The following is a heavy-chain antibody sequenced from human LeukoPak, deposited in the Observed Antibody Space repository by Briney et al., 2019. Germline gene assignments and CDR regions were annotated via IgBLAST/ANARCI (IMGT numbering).Heavy chain of an antibody. J-gene: IGHJ2*01. CDR2: IYASGST. D-gene: IGHD6-13*01. CDR1: GSSFSSSY. Sequence: SETLSLTCTVSGSSFSSSYWSWIRQPAGKGLEWIGRIYASGSTNYNPSFKSRITMSVDTSKNHFSLNLSSVTAADTAVYYCARDWMDSSSWFRRYFDLWGRGTLVIVSS. CDR3: ARDWMDSSSWFRRYFDL. V-gene: IGHV4-4*07.